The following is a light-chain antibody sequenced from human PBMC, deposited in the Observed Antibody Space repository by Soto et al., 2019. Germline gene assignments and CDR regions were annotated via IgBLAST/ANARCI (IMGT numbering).Light chain of an antibody. CDR3: QQSYMTPPIT. V-gene: IGKV1-39*01. Sequence: DIQMTQSPSSLSASVGDRVTITCRTSQSISTHLNWYQQKPGKAPKLLIYAASSLQSGVPTRFSGSGSGTDFTLTITSLQPEDFATYYCQQSYMTPPITFGPGTKVDIK. CDR1: QSISTH. J-gene: IGKJ3*01. CDR2: AAS.